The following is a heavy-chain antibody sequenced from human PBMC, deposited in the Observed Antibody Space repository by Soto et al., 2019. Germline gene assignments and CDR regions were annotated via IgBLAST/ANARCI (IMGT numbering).Heavy chain of an antibody. V-gene: IGHV4-31*03. CDR3: ARRTMSTVTTGPGWFDP. D-gene: IGHD4-17*01. CDR2: IYFSGST. J-gene: IGHJ5*02. Sequence: QVQLQESGPGLVKPSQTLSLTCTVSGGSISRGGYSWSWIRQNPGKGPEWTGYIYFSGSTYYNPSLKSRVTISVDTSKNQFSVKLSSVTAADTAVYYCARRTMSTVTTGPGWFDPWGQGTLVTVSS. CDR1: GGSISRGGYS.